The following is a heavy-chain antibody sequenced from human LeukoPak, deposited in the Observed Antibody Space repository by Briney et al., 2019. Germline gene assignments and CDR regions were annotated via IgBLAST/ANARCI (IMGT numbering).Heavy chain of an antibody. Sequence: GSLSLSCVSSGFTFNNYAMNWVRQAPGEGLEWVSSISGSGSITYYADSVKGRFTISRDTSKNTLWLQMNSLRVDDTALYYCAKSLGGDYGSGSYYVVFDSWGQGTLVTVSS. D-gene: IGHD3-10*01. CDR3: AKSLGGDYGSGSYYVVFDS. V-gene: IGHV3-23*01. CDR1: GFTFNNYA. J-gene: IGHJ4*02. CDR2: ISGSGSIT.